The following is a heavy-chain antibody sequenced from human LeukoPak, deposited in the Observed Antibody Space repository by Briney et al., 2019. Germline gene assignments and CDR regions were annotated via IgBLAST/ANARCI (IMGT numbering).Heavy chain of an antibody. V-gene: IGHV1-69*13. Sequence: SVKVSCKASGGTFSSYAISWVRQAPGQGLEWMGGIIPIFGTANYAQKFQGRVTITADESTSTAYMELSSLRSEDTAVYYCARESRYYYDSSGYYSLWGQGTLVTVSS. CDR2: IIPIFGTA. CDR3: ARESRYYYDSSGYYSL. D-gene: IGHD3-22*01. CDR1: GGTFSSYA. J-gene: IGHJ4*02.